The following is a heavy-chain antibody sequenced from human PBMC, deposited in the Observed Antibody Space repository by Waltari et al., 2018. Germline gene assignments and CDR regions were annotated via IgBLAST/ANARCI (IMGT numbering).Heavy chain of an antibody. CDR3: ARLSGSLPDY. Sequence: QVQLQESGPGLVKPSEPLSLTCTVSGGSISRYYWSWIRQPPGKGLGWIGYIYYSGRTNYSPSLKSRVTISVDTSKNQFSLKLSSVTAADTAVYYCARLSGSLPDYWGQGILVTVSS. CDR2: IYYSGRT. J-gene: IGHJ4*02. D-gene: IGHD3-10*01. CDR1: GGSISRYY. V-gene: IGHV4-59*08.